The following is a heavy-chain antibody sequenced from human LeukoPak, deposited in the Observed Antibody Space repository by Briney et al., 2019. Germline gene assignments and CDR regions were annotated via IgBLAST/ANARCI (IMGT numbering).Heavy chain of an antibody. J-gene: IGHJ4*02. Sequence: SETLSHTRTVSRGSLCGSIRSYYWSWLRQPPGKGLELFGYISSSGSVNDNPSLRSRVTISVDTSKKQFFLSLSSVSAADTAVYYCARIPLGYSGAYYFDYWGQGTLVTVSP. V-gene: IGHV4-4*09. CDR2: ISSSGSV. CDR1: RGSLCGSIRSYY. D-gene: IGHD5-12*01. CDR3: ARIPLGYSGAYYFDY.